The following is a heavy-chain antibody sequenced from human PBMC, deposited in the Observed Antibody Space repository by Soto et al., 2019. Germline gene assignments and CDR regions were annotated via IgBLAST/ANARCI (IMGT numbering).Heavy chain of an antibody. CDR1: GYSFTTYW. Sequence: GAAQNTSCKGSGYSFTTYWIGWGREMAQEGLGWMGVIYPGDSDTRYSPSFQGQGTISVDKSISTAYLQWSSLKASDSALYYCAKHASLDWFQWPPKDNWFDPWGQGTLVTVSS. CDR3: AKHASLDWFQWPPKDNWFDP. J-gene: IGHJ5*02. V-gene: IGHV5-51*01. D-gene: IGHD6-19*01. CDR2: IYPGDSDT.